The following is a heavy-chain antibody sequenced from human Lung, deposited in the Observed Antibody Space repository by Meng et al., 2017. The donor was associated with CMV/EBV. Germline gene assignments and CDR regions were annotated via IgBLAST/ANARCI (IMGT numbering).Heavy chain of an antibody. J-gene: IGHJ4*02. D-gene: IGHD1-14*01. CDR1: GFTFDDYT. CDR2: ISWDGAST. Sequence: SCAASGFTFDDYTMHWVRQVPGEGLEWVSLISWDGASTIYADSVKGRFTISRDNDKNSLFLQMNNLRSEDTALYYCSKGITNWGQGPLVTVSS. CDR3: SKGITN. V-gene: IGHV3-43*01.